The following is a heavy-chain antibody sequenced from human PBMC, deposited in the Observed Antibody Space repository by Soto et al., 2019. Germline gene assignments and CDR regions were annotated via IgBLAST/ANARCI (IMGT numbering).Heavy chain of an antibody. CDR2: ISYDGSNK. CDR1: GFTFSSYA. D-gene: IGHD2-21*01. Sequence: QVQLVESGGGVVQPGRSLRLSCAASGFTFSSYAMHWVRQAPGKGLEWVAVISYDGSNKYYADSVKGRFTISRDNSKNTLYLQMNSLRAEDTAVYYCARDLEEVMATLQTDYWGQGTLVTVSS. V-gene: IGHV3-30-3*01. CDR3: ARDLEEVMATLQTDY. J-gene: IGHJ4*02.